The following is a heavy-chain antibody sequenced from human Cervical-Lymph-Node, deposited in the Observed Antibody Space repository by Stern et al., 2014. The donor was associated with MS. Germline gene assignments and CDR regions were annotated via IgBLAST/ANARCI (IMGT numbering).Heavy chain of an antibody. V-gene: IGHV3-48*02. CDR3: ASVLLWFGGYYYYGMDV. CDR1: GFTFSSYS. Sequence: EMQLVESGGGLVQPGGSLRLSCAASGFTFSSYSMNWVRQAPGKGLEWVSYISSSSSTIYYADSVKGRFTISRDNAKNSLYLQMNSLRDEDTAVYYCASVLLWFGGYYYYGMDVWGQGTTVTVSS. D-gene: IGHD3-10*01. J-gene: IGHJ6*02. CDR2: ISSSSSTI.